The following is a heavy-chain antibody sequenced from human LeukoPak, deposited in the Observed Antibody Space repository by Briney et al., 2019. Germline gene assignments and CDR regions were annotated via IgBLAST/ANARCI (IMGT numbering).Heavy chain of an antibody. J-gene: IGHJ5*02. CDR1: GNYW. CDR3: MRDYMGWFDP. Sequence: GGSLRLSCAASGNYWMHWVRQAPGKGLVWVSHINSDGSWTSYADSVKGRFTISRDTASNTMHLEMNNLRIEDTAVYYCMRDYMGWFDPWGQGSLVTVSS. CDR2: INSDGSWT. D-gene: IGHD3-10*01. V-gene: IGHV3-74*01.